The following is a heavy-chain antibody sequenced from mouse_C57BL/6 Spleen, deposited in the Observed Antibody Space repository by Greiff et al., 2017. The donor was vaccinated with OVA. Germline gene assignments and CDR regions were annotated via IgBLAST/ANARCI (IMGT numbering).Heavy chain of an antibody. V-gene: IGHV1-55*01. CDR3: GRDYYGSSWFAY. J-gene: IGHJ3*01. Sequence: QVQLQQPGAELVKPGASVKMSCKASGYTFTSYWITWVKQRPGQGLEWIGDIYPGSGSTNYNEKFKSKATLTVDTSSSTAYMQLSSLTSEDSAVYYCGRDYYGSSWFAYWGQGTLVTVSA. CDR1: GYTFTSYW. CDR2: IYPGSGST. D-gene: IGHD1-1*01.